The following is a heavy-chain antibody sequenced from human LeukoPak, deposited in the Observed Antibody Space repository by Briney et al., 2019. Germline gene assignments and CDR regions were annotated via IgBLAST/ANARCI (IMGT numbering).Heavy chain of an antibody. D-gene: IGHD5-18*01. J-gene: IGHJ5*02. Sequence: ASVKVSCKASGGTFSSYAISWVRQAPGQGLEWMGGIIPIFGTANYAQMFQGRVTITADESTSTAYMELSSLRSEDTAVYYCARVGGYSSSNWFDPWGQGTLVTVSS. CDR1: GGTFSSYA. CDR3: ARVGGYSSSNWFDP. V-gene: IGHV1-69*13. CDR2: IIPIFGTA.